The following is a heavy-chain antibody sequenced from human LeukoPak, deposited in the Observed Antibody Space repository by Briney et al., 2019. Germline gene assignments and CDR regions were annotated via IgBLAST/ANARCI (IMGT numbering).Heavy chain of an antibody. CDR2: ISSSGGAT. D-gene: IGHD6-13*01. CDR3: AKDSGPRAADELDY. V-gene: IGHV3-23*01. Sequence: PGGSLRLSCEVSGFTFNHYAMTWVRQAPGKGLDWVSSISSSGGATYYADSVKGRFTISRDDSKNTLYLQMNSLKAEDTAVYYCAKDSGPRAADELDYWGQGTLVTVSS. J-gene: IGHJ4*02. CDR1: GFTFNHYA.